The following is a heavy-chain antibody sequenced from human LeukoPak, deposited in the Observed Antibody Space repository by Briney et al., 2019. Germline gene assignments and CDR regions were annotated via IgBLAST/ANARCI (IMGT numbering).Heavy chain of an antibody. J-gene: IGHJ6*02. CDR1: GYTLTAHY. V-gene: IGHV1-2*02. CDR2: INPNSGGT. CDR3: ARDQLPHYYYYGMDV. D-gene: IGHD2-2*01. Sequence: ASVKDSCKASGYTLTAHYMHWVRQAPGQGLEWMGWINPNSGGTNYAQKFQGRVTMTRDTSISTAYMELSRLRSDDTAVYYCARDQLPHYYYYGMDVWGQGTTVTVSS.